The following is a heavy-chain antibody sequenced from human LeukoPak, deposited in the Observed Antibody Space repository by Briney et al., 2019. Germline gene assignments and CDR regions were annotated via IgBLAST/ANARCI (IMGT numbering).Heavy chain of an antibody. J-gene: IGHJ5*02. D-gene: IGHD3-22*01. Sequence: PGGSLRLSCTASGFRFSNYAMNWVRQALGKGLEWVSVISGGGSSTNYADSVKGRFTISRENSKNTLYLQMNSLRAEDTAVYYCAHTDSYYFDSGMVSWGQGALVTVSS. CDR1: GFRFSNYA. CDR2: ISGGGSST. V-gene: IGHV3-23*01. CDR3: AHTDSYYFDSGMVS.